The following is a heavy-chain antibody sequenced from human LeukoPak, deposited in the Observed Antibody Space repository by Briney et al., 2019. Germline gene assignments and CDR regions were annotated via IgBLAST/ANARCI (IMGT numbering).Heavy chain of an antibody. D-gene: IGHD4-17*01. CDR1: GFTFSYNG. CDR2: ILYDRNDK. Sequence: GGSLRLSCAASGFTFSYNGMHWVRQAPGKGLEWGAFILYDRNDKFYADSAKGRFTTSTDNSKNTLYLRRDSLSTEDTAVYYCAKPVTRTGLYFGSWGQGTLVTVSS. CDR3: AKPVTRTGLYFGS. J-gene: IGHJ4*02. V-gene: IGHV3-30*02.